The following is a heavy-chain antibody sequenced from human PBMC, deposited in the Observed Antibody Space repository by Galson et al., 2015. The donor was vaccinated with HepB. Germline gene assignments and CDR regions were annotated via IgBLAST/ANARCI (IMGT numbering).Heavy chain of an antibody. D-gene: IGHD2-8*02. CDR2: ISSSSSYI. J-gene: IGHJ4*02. CDR1: GFTFSSYS. CDR3: ARSIGYCTGGVCYSGGFDY. Sequence: SLRLSCAASGFTFSSYSMNWVRQAPGKGLEWVSSISSSSSYIYYAGSVKGRFTISRDNAKNSLYLQMSSLRAEDTAVYYCARSIGYCTGGVCYSGGFDYWGQGTLVTVSS. V-gene: IGHV3-21*01.